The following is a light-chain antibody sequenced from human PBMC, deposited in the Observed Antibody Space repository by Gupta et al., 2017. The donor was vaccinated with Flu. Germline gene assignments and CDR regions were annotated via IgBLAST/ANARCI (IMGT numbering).Light chain of an antibody. V-gene: IGLV1-51*02. CDR2: END. CDR3: GTWDSNLSGVL. J-gene: IGLJ3*02. Sequence: QSVVTPPPSVSAAPGQKVTISCSGSSSNIEKNYVSWYMQVPGTAPNLLIYENDKRVSGVPDRFSGSKSGTSATLVIAGLQTGDEAAYHCGTWDSNLSGVLFGGGTKLTVL. CDR1: SSNIEKNY.